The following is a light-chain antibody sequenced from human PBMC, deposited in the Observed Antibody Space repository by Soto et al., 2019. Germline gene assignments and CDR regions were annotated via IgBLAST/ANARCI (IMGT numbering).Light chain of an antibody. J-gene: IGLJ2*01. Sequence: QSALTQPASVSGSPGQSITISCTGTSSDVGSYKFVSWYQQHPGKAPKLMIYEGCKRPSGVSNRFSGSKSGNTASLTISGLQAEDEADYYCCSYAGSSTLVFGGGTKLTVL. CDR2: EGC. CDR3: CSYAGSSTLV. CDR1: SSDVGSYKF. V-gene: IGLV2-23*01.